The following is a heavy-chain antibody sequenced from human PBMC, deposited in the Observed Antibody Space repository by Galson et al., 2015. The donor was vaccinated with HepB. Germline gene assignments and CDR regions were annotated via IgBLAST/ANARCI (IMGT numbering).Heavy chain of an antibody. CDR2: ISGSGGST. CDR1: GFTFSSYA. Sequence: SLRLSCAASGFTFSSYAMSWVRQAPGKGLEWVSAISGSGGSTYYADSVKGRFTISRDNSKNTLYLQMNSLRAEDTAVYYCAKAGGHWGFDYYYYMDVWGKGTTVTVSS. D-gene: IGHD7-27*01. V-gene: IGHV3-23*01. J-gene: IGHJ6*03. CDR3: AKAGGHWGFDYYYYMDV.